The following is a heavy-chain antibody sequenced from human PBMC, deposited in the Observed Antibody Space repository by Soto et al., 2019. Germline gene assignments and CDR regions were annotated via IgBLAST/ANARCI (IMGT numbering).Heavy chain of an antibody. J-gene: IGHJ4*02. CDR1: GFTFSSYE. D-gene: IGHD3-22*01. Sequence: GGSLRLSCAASGFTFSSYEMNWVRQAPGKGLEWVSYISSSGSTIYYADSVKGRFTISRDNAKNSLYLQMNSLRAEDTAVYYCASNKYYYDSSGYYRGTRPRHYWDQGTLVTISS. CDR3: ASNKYYYDSSGYYRGTRPRHY. V-gene: IGHV3-48*03. CDR2: ISSSGSTI.